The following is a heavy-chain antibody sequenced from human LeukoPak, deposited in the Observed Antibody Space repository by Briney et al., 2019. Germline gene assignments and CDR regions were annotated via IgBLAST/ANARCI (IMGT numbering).Heavy chain of an antibody. CDR1: GYDFINYG. D-gene: IGHD6-6*01. Sequence: ASVKVSCKASGYDFINYGISWVRQAPGQGLEWMGWRSIYNGNTDYKLQGRVTMTTDTSTSTAYMEVRSLRSDDTAVYYCARGGPFPSGTSSREYYLDYWGQGTLVTVSS. CDR2: RSIYNGNT. V-gene: IGHV1-18*01. CDR3: ARGGPFPSGTSSREYYLDY. J-gene: IGHJ4*02.